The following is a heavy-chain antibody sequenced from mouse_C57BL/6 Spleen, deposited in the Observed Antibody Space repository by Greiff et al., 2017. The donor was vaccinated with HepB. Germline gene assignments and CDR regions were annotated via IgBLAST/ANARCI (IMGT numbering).Heavy chain of an antibody. Sequence: QVQLKQSGPELVKPGASVKLSCKASGYTFTSYDINWVKQRPGQGLECIGWIYPRDGSTKYNEKFKGKATLTVDTSSSTAYMELHSLTSEDSAVYFCARGIYYDYVGGLDYWGQGTTLTVSS. CDR2: IYPRDGST. D-gene: IGHD2-4*01. CDR3: ARGIYYDYVGGLDY. V-gene: IGHV1-85*01. CDR1: GYTFTSYD. J-gene: IGHJ2*01.